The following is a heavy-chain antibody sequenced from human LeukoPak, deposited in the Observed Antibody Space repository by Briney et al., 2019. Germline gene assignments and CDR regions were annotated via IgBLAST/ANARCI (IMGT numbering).Heavy chain of an antibody. J-gene: IGHJ4*02. CDR1: GCSISSYY. V-gene: IGHV4-59*08. CDR3: ARLCRRYSGGSYFDY. D-gene: IGHD5-18*01. CDR2: IYYSGST. Sequence: SETLSLTCTASGCSISSYYWSWIRQPPGKGLDWIAYIYYSGSTKYNAYLKSRVTISVETTKNQFSLMLLSVTAADTAEYYCARLCRRYSGGSYFDYWGQGTLVTVSS.